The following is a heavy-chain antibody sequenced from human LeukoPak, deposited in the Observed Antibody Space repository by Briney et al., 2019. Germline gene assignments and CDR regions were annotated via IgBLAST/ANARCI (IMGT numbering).Heavy chain of an antibody. CDR3: ARIGTAAGAQGAFAI. CDR2: IYYSGST. Sequence: SETLSLTCTVSRGSISSYYWSWIRQPPGKGLEWIGYIYYSGSTNYNPSLKSRVTISVDTSKDQFSLKLSSVTAADTAVYYCARIGTAAGAQGAFAIWGQRTMVTVSS. CDR1: RGSISSYY. D-gene: IGHD6-13*01. V-gene: IGHV4-59*01. J-gene: IGHJ3*02.